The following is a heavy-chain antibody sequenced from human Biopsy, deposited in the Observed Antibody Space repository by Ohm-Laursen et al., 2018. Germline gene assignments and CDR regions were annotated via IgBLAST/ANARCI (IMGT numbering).Heavy chain of an antibody. V-gene: IGHV3-30*18. CDR3: AKDRYNYTSFGGFSMDV. D-gene: IGHD3-16*01. CDR2: IFYDGSNT. J-gene: IGHJ6*02. Sequence: SLSLSCAASGFTFTNYGMQWVRQAPGQGLEWVAFIFYDGSNTYYADSVKGRFTISRDNSRDTLYLQMSSLRAEDTAVYYCAKDRYNYTSFGGFSMDVWGQGTTVTVSS. CDR1: GFTFTNYG.